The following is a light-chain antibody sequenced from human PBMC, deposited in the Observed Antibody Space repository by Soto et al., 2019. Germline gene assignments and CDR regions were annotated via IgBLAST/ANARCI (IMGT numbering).Light chain of an antibody. J-gene: IGKJ3*01. Sequence: EIVLTQSPATLSLSPGERATLSCRASQSVSSYLAWYQQKPGQAPRLLIYDASNRATGIPARFSGSGSGTDFTLPISSLEPEDFAVDFCQHRSNWPSFGPETKVDIK. CDR1: QSVSSY. CDR3: QHRSNWPS. V-gene: IGKV3-11*01. CDR2: DAS.